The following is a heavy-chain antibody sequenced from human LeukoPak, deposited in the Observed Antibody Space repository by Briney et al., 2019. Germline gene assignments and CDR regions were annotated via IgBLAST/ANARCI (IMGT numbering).Heavy chain of an antibody. J-gene: IGHJ4*02. Sequence: ASVKVSGKASGYTFTSYAMNWVRQAPGQGLEWMGWINTNTGNPTYALGFTGRFVFSLDTSVSTAYLQISSLKAEDTAVYYCARDGLPGRYYYDSSGYYYEPPTNFDYWGQGTLVTVSS. CDR3: ARDGLPGRYYYDSSGYYYEPPTNFDY. CDR2: INTNTGNP. D-gene: IGHD3-22*01. CDR1: GYTFTSYA. V-gene: IGHV7-4-1*02.